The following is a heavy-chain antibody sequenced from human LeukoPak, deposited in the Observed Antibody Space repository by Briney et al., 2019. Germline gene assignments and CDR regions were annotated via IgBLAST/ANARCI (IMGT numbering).Heavy chain of an antibody. CDR3: TTFDIVVVPAARLAPYYYYMDV. CDR2: MKSKTDGGTT. V-gene: IGHV3-15*01. D-gene: IGHD2-2*01. CDR1: GFTFSNAW. Sequence: PGGSLRLSCAASGFTFSNAWMSWVRQAPGKGLEWVGRMKSKTDGGTTDYAAPVKGRFTISRDDSKNTLYLQMNSLKTEDTAVYYCTTFDIVVVPAARLAPYYYYMDVWGKGTTVTDSS. J-gene: IGHJ6*03.